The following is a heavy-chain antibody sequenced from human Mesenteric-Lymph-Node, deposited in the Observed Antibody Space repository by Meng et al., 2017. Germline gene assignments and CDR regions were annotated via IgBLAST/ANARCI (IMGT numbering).Heavy chain of an antibody. CDR1: GYTFTCYY. J-gene: IGHJ4*02. D-gene: IGHD3-22*01. V-gene: IGHV1-2*02. Sequence: ASVKVSCKASGYTFTCYYMHWVRQAPGQGLEWMGWINPNSGGTNYAQKFQGRVTMTRDTSISTAYMELSRLRSDDTAVYYCARAVTMIVVADYWGQGTLVTVSS. CDR3: ARAVTMIVVADY. CDR2: INPNSGGT.